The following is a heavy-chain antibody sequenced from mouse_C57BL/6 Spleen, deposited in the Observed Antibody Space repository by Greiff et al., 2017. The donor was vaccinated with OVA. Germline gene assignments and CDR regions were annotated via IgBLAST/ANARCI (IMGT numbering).Heavy chain of an antibody. D-gene: IGHD2-12*01. CDR2: INPNNGGT. V-gene: IGHV1-26*01. Sequence: VQLQQSGPELVKPGASVKISCKASGYTFTDYYMNWVKQSHGKSLEWIGDINPNNGGTSYNQKFKGKATLTVDKSSSTAYMELRSLTSEDSAVYYCARDDGGFDYWGQGTTLTVSS. CDR1: GYTFTDYY. J-gene: IGHJ2*01. CDR3: ARDDGGFDY.